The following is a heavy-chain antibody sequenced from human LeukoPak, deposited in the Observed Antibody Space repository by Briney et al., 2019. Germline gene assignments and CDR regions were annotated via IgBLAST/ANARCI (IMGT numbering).Heavy chain of an antibody. D-gene: IGHD6-6*01. CDR2: ISGSGASI. Sequence: PGGSLRLSCAASGFTFSNYEINWVRQAPGRGLEWISYISGSGASIYHANSVKGRFTISRDNANNLLYLQMNSLRAEDTAVYYCARESFAARWDWGQGTLVTVSS. CDR1: GFTFSNYE. V-gene: IGHV3-48*03. CDR3: ARESFAARWD. J-gene: IGHJ4*02.